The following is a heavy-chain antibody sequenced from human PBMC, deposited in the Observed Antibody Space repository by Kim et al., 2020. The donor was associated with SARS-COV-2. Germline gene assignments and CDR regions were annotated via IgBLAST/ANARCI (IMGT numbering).Heavy chain of an antibody. D-gene: IGHD3-3*01. CDR2: IYHSGST. V-gene: IGHV4-38-2*02. Sequence: SETLSLTCTVSGYSISSGYYWGWIRQPPGKGLEWIGSIYHSGSTYYNPSLKSRVTISVDTSKNQFSLKLSSVTAADTAVYYCARWSVLRYAFDIWSQGTMVTVSS. CDR3: ARWSVLRYAFDI. J-gene: IGHJ3*02. CDR1: GYSISSGYY.